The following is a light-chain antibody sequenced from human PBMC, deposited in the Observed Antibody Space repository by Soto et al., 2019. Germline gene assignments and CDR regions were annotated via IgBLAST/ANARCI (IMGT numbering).Light chain of an antibody. CDR2: DTF. V-gene: IGKV3-11*01. Sequence: EIVLTQSPATLSLSPGERATLSCRASQSVGSHLTWYQQKPGQPPRLLIYDTFNRATGIPDRFSGRGSGTAFTLTISSLDPEDFAVYYCQQRSTWPPEFTFGPGTKVDIK. CDR1: QSVGSH. J-gene: IGKJ3*01. CDR3: QQRSTWPPEFT.